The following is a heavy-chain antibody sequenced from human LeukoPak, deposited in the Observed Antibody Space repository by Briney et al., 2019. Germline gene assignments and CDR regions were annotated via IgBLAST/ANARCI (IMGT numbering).Heavy chain of an antibody. J-gene: IGHJ4*02. CDR1: GFTFSDCW. CDR2: IKRKIDGETT. D-gene: IGHD3-9*01. Sequence: GGSLRLSCATSGFTFSDCWMSWVRQAPGKGLEWVGRIKRKIDGETTDYGAPVKGRFTISRDDSKNTVSLQMNSLQTEDTAVYYCVAGLGSSELDYWGQGTLVTVSS. CDR3: VAGLGSSELDY. V-gene: IGHV3-15*01.